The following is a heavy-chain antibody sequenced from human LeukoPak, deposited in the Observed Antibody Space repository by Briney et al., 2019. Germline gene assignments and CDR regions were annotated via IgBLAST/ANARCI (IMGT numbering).Heavy chain of an antibody. Sequence: PSETLSLTCTVSGGSISSSSYYWGWIRQPPGKWLEWIGSIYYSGSTYYNPSLKSRVTISVDTSKNQFSLKLSSVTAADTAVYYCARQRVEVVIASIYFDYWDQGTLVTVSS. CDR1: GGSISSSSYY. CDR2: IYYSGST. CDR3: ARQRVEVVIASIYFDY. J-gene: IGHJ4*02. V-gene: IGHV4-39*01. D-gene: IGHD2-21*01.